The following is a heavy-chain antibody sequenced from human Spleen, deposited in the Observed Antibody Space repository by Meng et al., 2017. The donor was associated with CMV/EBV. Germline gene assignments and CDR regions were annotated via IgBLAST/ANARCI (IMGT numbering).Heavy chain of an antibody. Sequence: TFSNAWRSWVRQAPGKGLEWVGRIKSNIDGETTDYAAPVKGRFAISRDDSKNTLSLRMNSLKTEDTAVYYCFTAGQFFDASGYYSSGFWGQGTLVTVSS. J-gene: IGHJ4*02. CDR2: IKSNIDGETT. CDR1: TFSNAW. D-gene: IGHD3-22*01. V-gene: IGHV3-15*01. CDR3: FTAGQFFDASGYYSSGF.